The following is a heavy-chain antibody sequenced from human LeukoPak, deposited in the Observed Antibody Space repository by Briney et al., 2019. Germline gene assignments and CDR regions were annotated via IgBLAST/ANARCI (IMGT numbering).Heavy chain of an antibody. CDR2: IYYSGST. CDR3: ARTGPLRHYDFWSGYYTIPYYFDY. CDR1: GGSISSSSYY. Sequence: SETLSLTCTVSGGSISSSSYYWGRIRQPPGKGLEWIGSIYYSGSTNYNPSLKSRVTISVDTSKNQFSLKLSSVTAADTAVYYCARTGPLRHYDFWSGYYTIPYYFDYWGQGTLVTVSS. V-gene: IGHV4-39*07. D-gene: IGHD3-3*01. J-gene: IGHJ4*02.